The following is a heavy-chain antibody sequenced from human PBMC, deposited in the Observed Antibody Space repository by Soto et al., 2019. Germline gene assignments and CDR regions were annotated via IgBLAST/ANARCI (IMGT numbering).Heavy chain of an antibody. CDR1: GYTFSDYG. CDR3: AREPPETPPDY. J-gene: IGHJ4*02. Sequence: QVQLVQSGADVKKPGASVKVSCKASGYTFSDYGVSWVRQAPGQGLEWMGWISSKNGNTNFAQKFRGRGTMTTDPSTSTVYMELRSLRPDDTAVYYCAREPPETPPDYWGQGTLGTVSS. CDR2: ISSKNGNT. V-gene: IGHV1-18*01.